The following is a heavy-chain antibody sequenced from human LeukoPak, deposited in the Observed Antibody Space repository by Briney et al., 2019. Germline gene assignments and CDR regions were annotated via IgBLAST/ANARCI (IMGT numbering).Heavy chain of an antibody. CDR1: GFTFSGYW. J-gene: IGHJ4*02. D-gene: IGHD3-22*01. CDR2: ISKEGDNA. Sequence: GGSLRLSCAASGFTFSGYWMHWVRQVPGKGLVWLSRISKEGDNAVYADSAKGRFTMSRDNAKKTVYLQLTTLRPEDTAVYYCARGGYSGSYYRFSWGQGTLVTVSS. V-gene: IGHV3-74*01. CDR3: ARGGYSGSYYRFS.